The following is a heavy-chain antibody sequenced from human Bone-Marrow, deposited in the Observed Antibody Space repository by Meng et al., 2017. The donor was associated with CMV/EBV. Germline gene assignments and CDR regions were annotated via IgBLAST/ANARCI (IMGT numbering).Heavy chain of an antibody. CDR1: GGSVSSGSYY. V-gene: IGHV4-61*01. Sequence: SETLSLTCSVPGGSVSSGSYYWSWIRQPPGKGLEWIGYIYYSGSTNYNPSLKSRVTISVDTSKNQFSLKLSSVTAADTAVYYCARETNSINWGNYYYHYGMDVWGQGTTVTVSS. D-gene: IGHD7-27*01. J-gene: IGHJ6*02. CDR2: IYYSGST. CDR3: ARETNSINWGNYYYHYGMDV.